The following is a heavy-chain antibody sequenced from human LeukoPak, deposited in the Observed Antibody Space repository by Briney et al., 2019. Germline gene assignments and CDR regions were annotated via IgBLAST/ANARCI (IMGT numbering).Heavy chain of an antibody. V-gene: IGHV4-61*02. D-gene: IGHD3-22*01. CDR1: GGSISSSSYY. CDR3: ARGRSIRAYYYDSSGYAIDY. Sequence: SETLSLTCTVSGGSISSSSYYWGWIRQPPGKGLEWIGRIYTSGSTNYNPSLKSRVTISVDTSKNQFSLKLSSVTAADTAVYYCARGRSIRAYYYDSSGYAIDYWGQGTLVTVSS. J-gene: IGHJ4*02. CDR2: IYTSGST.